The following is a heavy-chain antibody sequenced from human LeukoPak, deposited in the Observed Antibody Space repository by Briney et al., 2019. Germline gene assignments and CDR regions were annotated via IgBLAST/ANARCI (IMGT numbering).Heavy chain of an antibody. CDR2: IRGSGGST. Sequence: GGSLRLSCAASGFTFSSYAMSWVRQAPGKGLEWVSAIRGSGGSTYYADSVKGRFTISRDNSKNTLYLQMNSLRAEDTAMYYCARLGFVVPAVIFDYWGQGTLVTVSS. CDR1: GFTFSSYA. D-gene: IGHD2-2*02. J-gene: IGHJ4*02. V-gene: IGHV3-23*01. CDR3: ARLGFVVPAVIFDY.